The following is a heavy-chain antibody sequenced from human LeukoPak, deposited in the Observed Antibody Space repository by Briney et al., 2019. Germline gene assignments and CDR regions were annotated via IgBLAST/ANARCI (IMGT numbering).Heavy chain of an antibody. J-gene: IGHJ4*02. V-gene: IGHV3-11*04. CDR3: ARDHRPYSSSWLFDY. Sequence: PGGSLRLSCAASGFTFSDYYMSWIRQAPGKGLEWVSYISSSAVTIYYADSVKGRFTISRDNAKNSLYLQMNSLRAEDTAVYYCARDHRPYSSSWLFDYWGQGTLVTVSS. CDR2: ISSSAVTI. D-gene: IGHD6-13*01. CDR1: GFTFSDYY.